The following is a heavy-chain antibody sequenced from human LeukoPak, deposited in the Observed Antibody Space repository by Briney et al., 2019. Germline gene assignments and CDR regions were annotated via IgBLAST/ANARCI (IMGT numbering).Heavy chain of an antibody. V-gene: IGHV1-8*01. CDR3: SRDKAIPTGTTLAVDI. CDR1: VYTFTSYD. D-gene: IGHD4-17*01. Sequence: GASVKVSCKASVYTFTSYDINWVSQATGPGLEWMGWMNPNRGNTGYAPTFPGRVTMTLHNHIRPAYMDLSRLRSDGTAVYFCSRDKAIPTGTTLAVDIWGQGTMVTVSS. J-gene: IGHJ3*02. CDR2: MNPNRGNT.